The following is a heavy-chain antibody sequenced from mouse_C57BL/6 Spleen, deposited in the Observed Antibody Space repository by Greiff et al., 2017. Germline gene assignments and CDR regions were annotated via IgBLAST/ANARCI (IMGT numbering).Heavy chain of an antibody. CDR2: IDPNSGGT. V-gene: IGHV1-72*01. Sequence: VQLQQPGAELVKPGASVKLSCKASGYTFTSYWMHWVKQRPGRGLEWIGRIDPNSGGTKYNEKFKSKATLTVDKSSSTAYMQLSSLTSEDSAVDSCAREEGLWPSGNFDYWGQGTTLTVSS. CDR3: AREEGLWPSGNFDY. D-gene: IGHD6-5*01. J-gene: IGHJ2*01. CDR1: GYTFTSYW.